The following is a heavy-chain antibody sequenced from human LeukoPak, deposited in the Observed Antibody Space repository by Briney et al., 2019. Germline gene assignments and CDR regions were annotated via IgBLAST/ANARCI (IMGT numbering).Heavy chain of an antibody. V-gene: IGHV1-18*01. CDR3: ARGWPFDY. D-gene: IGHD2-15*01. Sequence: ASVKVSCKASGYTFTSYGISWVRQAPGQGLEWMGWINVYNGHTKYPQNFQGRVTMTTDTSTSTAYMEVRSLRSDDTAVYYCARGWPFDYWGQGTLVTVSS. J-gene: IGHJ4*02. CDR2: INVYNGHT. CDR1: GYTFTSYG.